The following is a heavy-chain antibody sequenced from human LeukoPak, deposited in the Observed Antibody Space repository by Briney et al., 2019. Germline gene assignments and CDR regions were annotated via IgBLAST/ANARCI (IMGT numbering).Heavy chain of an antibody. J-gene: IGHJ4*02. V-gene: IGHV1-2*06. CDR3: ARDPPYRYCSSTSCFQPPDY. D-gene: IGHD2-2*01. CDR2: INPNSGGT. CDR1: GYTFTGYY. Sequence: SVKVSCKASGYTFTGYYMHWVRQAPGQGLEWMGRINPNSGGTNYAQKFQGRVTMTRDTSISTAYMELSRLRSDDTAVYYCARDPPYRYCSSTSCFQPPDYWGQGTLVTVSS.